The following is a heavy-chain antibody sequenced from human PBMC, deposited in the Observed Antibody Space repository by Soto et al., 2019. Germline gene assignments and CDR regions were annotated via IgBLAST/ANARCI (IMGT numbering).Heavy chain of an antibody. Sequence: EVQLLESGGGLVQPEGSLRLSCEASGFTFSSYAMSWVRQAPGKGLEWVSGISGGGSTTYYADSVQGRFTISRDNSKNTLYLQVNSLRAEDTAVYYCARDQAAGGTISRYFQDWGQGTLVTVSS. D-gene: IGHD6-13*01. CDR3: ARDQAAGGTISRYFQD. CDR2: ISGGGSTT. J-gene: IGHJ1*01. V-gene: IGHV3-23*01. CDR1: GFTFSSYA.